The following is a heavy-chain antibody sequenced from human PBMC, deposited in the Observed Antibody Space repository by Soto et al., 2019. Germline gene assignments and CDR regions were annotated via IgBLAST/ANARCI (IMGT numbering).Heavy chain of an antibody. CDR1: GGSLSGSY. Sequence: QVQLQQWGAGLLKPSETLSLTCAVYGGSLSGSYWSWIRQPPGKGLEWIGEINHSGSTNYNPSLKSRVTISVATSKKQFSLRLPSVTAADTAVYYCARSQYSSGYPDHYGMDVWGQGTTVTVSS. V-gene: IGHV4-34*01. J-gene: IGHJ6*02. CDR2: INHSGST. D-gene: IGHD3-22*01. CDR3: ARSQYSSGYPDHYGMDV.